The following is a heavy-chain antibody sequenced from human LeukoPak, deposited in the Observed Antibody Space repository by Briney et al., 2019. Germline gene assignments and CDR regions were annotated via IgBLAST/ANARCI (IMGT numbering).Heavy chain of an antibody. CDR3: ARSKAGLRFDY. CDR1: GGSISSSSYY. CDR2: IYYGGST. J-gene: IGHJ4*01. D-gene: IGHD4-17*01. V-gene: IGHV4-39*07. Sequence: SETLSLTCTVSGGSISSSSYYWGWIRQPPGKGLEWIGSIYYGGSTYYNPSLKSRVTISVDTSRTQFSLQLSSVTAADTAVYYCARSKAGLRFDYWGHGTLVTVSS.